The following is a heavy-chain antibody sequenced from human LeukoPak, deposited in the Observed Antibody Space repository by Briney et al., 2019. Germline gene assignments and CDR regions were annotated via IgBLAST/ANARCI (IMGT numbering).Heavy chain of an antibody. Sequence: SETLSLTCAVYGGSFSGYYWSWIRQPPGKGLEWIGEINHSGSTNYNPSLKSRVTISVDTSKNQFSLKLSSVTAADTAVYYCARGRGYSGYDYYYYYGMDVWGQGTTVTVSS. D-gene: IGHD5-12*01. V-gene: IGHV4-34*01. CDR2: INHSGST. J-gene: IGHJ6*02. CDR3: ARGRGYSGYDYYYYYGMDV. CDR1: GGSFSGYY.